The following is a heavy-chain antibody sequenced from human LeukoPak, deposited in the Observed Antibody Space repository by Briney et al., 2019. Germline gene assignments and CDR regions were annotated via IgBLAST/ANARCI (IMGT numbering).Heavy chain of an antibody. CDR1: GFTFSSHW. CDR2: IKHDASST. CDR3: ARGGGSSSPYFDY. V-gene: IGHV3-74*01. Sequence: PGGSLRLSCADSGFTFSSHWMHWVRQAPGKGLVWVSRIKHDASSTSYADSVKGRFTISRDNAKNSLYLQMNSLRAEDTAVYYCARGGGSSSPYFDYWSQGTLVTVSS. J-gene: IGHJ4*02. D-gene: IGHD6-6*01.